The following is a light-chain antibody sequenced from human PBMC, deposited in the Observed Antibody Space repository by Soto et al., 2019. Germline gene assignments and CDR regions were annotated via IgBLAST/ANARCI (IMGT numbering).Light chain of an antibody. CDR3: QRFNSDPPT. CDR1: QGISNY. J-gene: IGKJ1*01. V-gene: IGKV1-27*01. CDR2: AAS. Sequence: DIQMTQSPSSLSAFVGDRVTITCRASQGISNYLAWYQQKPGRVPKLLIYAASTLQSGVPSRFSGSGSGTDFALTISSLQPEDVATYYCQRFNSDPPTFGQGTKVDIK.